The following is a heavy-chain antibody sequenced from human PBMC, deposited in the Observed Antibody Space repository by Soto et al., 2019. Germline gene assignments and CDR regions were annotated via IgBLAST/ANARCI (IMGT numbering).Heavy chain of an antibody. CDR1: GGSISSYY. V-gene: IGHV4-59*01. CDR2: IYYSGST. Sequence: QVQLQESGPGLVKPSETLSLTCTDSGGSISSYYWSWIRQPPGKGLERIGYIYYSGSTNYNPSLKSVVTISVDTSKNQFSLKLSSVTAADTAVYYCAREMYSGYDSPPYAFDIWGQGTMVTVSS. D-gene: IGHD5-12*01. J-gene: IGHJ3*02. CDR3: AREMYSGYDSPPYAFDI.